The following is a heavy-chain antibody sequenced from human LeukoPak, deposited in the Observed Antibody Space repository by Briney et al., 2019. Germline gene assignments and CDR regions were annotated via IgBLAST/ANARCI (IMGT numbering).Heavy chain of an antibody. Sequence: SETLSLTCAVYGGSLSGYYWSWIRQPPGKGLEWIGGINHSGSTNYNPSLKSRVTISVDTSKNQFSLKLSSVTAADTAVYYCARARGVVVAANFDYWGQGTLVTVSS. CDR3: ARARGVVVAANFDY. V-gene: IGHV4-34*01. CDR2: INHSGST. CDR1: GGSLSGYY. J-gene: IGHJ4*02. D-gene: IGHD2-15*01.